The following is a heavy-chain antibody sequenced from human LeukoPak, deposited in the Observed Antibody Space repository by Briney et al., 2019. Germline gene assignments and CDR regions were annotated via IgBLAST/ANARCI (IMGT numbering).Heavy chain of an antibody. Sequence: ASVKVSCKASGYTFTGYYIHWVRQAPGQGLEWMGWVNPNSGDTNYAQKFQGRVTMTRDTSISTAYMELSRLRSDDTAVYYCAKGTAMIYYFDWWGQGTLVTGSS. D-gene: IGHD3/OR15-3a*01. CDR2: VNPNSGDT. V-gene: IGHV1-2*02. J-gene: IGHJ4*02. CDR1: GYTFTGYY. CDR3: AKGTAMIYYFDW.